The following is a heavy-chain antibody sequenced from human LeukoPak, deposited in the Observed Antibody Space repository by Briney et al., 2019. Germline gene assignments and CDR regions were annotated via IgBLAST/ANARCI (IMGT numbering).Heavy chain of an antibody. J-gene: IGHJ4*02. CDR1: GFTFSDYY. CDR2: ISSSGSTI. D-gene: IGHD3-10*01. Sequence: GGSLRLSCAASGFTFSDYYMSWIRQAPGKGLEWVSYISSSGSTIYYADSVKGRFTISRDNSKNTLYLQMNSLRAEDTAVYYCAKGRQVYYGSGSFLYWGQGTLVTVSS. CDR3: AKGRQVYYGSGSFLY. V-gene: IGHV3-11*01.